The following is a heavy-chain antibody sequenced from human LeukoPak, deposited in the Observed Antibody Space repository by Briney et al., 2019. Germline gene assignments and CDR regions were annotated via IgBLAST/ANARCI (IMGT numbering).Heavy chain of an antibody. CDR1: GGSISTYS. CDR3: ARAHSSGWPHMFDP. J-gene: IGHJ5*02. Sequence: SETLSLTCTVSGGSISTYSWTWIRQPPGKGLEWIGNIYYSGSTNYNPSLKSRVTISIDTSKNQFSLKVSSVTAADAAVYYCARAHSSGWPHMFDPWGQGTLVTVPS. D-gene: IGHD6-19*01. V-gene: IGHV4-59*01. CDR2: IYYSGST.